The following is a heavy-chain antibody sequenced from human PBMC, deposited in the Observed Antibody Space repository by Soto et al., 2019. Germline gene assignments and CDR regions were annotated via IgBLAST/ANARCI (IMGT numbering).Heavy chain of an antibody. D-gene: IGHD1-26*01. J-gene: IGHJ6*02. CDR2: IMPLYAKP. Sequence: QVQLVQSGAEVKKPGSSVKVSCKASGGTFNTYTISWVRQVPGQGLAWMGGIMPLYAKPTYAQPFLGRLTIAADEHTSTVYMELSSLRSDDTALYYCASLNNWSSGDGRIDVWGRGTAVSVSS. CDR3: ASLNNWSSGDGRIDV. CDR1: GGTFNTYT. V-gene: IGHV1-69*01.